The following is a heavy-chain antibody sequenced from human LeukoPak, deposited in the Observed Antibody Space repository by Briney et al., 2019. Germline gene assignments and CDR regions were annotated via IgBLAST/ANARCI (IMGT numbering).Heavy chain of an antibody. CDR1: GFTFSSYG. CDR2: IWYDGSNK. Sequence: GGSLRLSCAASGFTFSSYGMHWVRQAPGKGLEWVAVIWYDGSNKYYADSVKGRFTISRDNAKNSLFLQMDSLRVDDTAIYYCAKSGLLGTYNWFDSWGQGTLVTVSS. D-gene: IGHD3-10*01. J-gene: IGHJ5*01. V-gene: IGHV3-33*03. CDR3: AKSGLLGTYNWFDS.